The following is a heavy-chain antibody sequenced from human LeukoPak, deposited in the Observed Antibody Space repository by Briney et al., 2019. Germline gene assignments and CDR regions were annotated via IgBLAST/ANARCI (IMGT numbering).Heavy chain of an antibody. CDR3: ARIGYCSSTSCYTPPSDY. CDR1: GFTFSSYA. V-gene: IGHV3-23*01. Sequence: PGGSLRLSCAASGFTFSSYAMSWVRQAPGKGLEWVSAISGSGGSTYYADSVKGRFTISRDNSKNALYLQMSSLRSEDTAVYYCARIGYCSSTSCYTPPSDYWGQGTLVTVSS. J-gene: IGHJ4*02. CDR2: ISGSGGST. D-gene: IGHD2-2*02.